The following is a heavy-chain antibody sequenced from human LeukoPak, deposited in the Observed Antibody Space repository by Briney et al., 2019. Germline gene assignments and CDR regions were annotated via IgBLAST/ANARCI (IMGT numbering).Heavy chain of an antibody. J-gene: IGHJ6*03. CDR2: IYPGVSDT. V-gene: IGHV5-51*01. D-gene: IGHD3-3*01. CDR1: GYSFTSYW. CDR3: ARRAEYYDFWSGQWTHYYYMDV. Sequence: GESLKISCKGSGYSFTSYWIGWVRQMPGKGLEWMGIIYPGVSDTRYSPSFQGQVTISADKSISTAYLQWSSLKASDTAMYYCARRAEYYDFWSGQWTHYYYMDVWGKGTTVTVSS.